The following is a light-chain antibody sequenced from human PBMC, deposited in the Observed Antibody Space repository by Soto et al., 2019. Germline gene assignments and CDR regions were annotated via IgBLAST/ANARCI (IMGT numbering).Light chain of an antibody. Sequence: EIVLTQSPGTLSLSPGERATLSCRASQSVSSSYLAWYQQKPGQAPRLLIYGASRRATGIPDRFSGAGSGTDFTLTISRLEPEDFALYYCQQYGSSPLTFGGGTKVDIK. CDR3: QQYGSSPLT. CDR2: GAS. J-gene: IGKJ4*01. CDR1: QSVSSSY. V-gene: IGKV3-20*01.